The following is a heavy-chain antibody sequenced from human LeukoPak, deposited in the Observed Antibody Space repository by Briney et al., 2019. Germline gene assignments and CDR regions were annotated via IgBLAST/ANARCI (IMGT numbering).Heavy chain of an antibody. V-gene: IGHV3-7*01. CDR3: ARYYDPSVGDAFDI. CDR1: GFRFGSDW. Sequence: GGSLRLSCAASGFRFGSDWMTWVRQAPGKGLEWVANINPDGNEKYYVDSVKGRFTISRDNGKNSLYLQLNSLRAEDTAVYYCARYYDPSVGDAFDIWGQGTMVTVSS. D-gene: IGHD3-16*01. J-gene: IGHJ3*02. CDR2: INPDGNEK.